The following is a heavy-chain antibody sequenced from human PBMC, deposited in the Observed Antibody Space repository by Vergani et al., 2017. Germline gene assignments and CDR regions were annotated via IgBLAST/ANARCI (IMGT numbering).Heavy chain of an antibody. CDR1: GVTFSSYA. CDR3: ASPTPESDGMDV. CDR2: IIPIFGTA. J-gene: IGHJ6*02. Sequence: QVQLVQSGAEVKKPGSSVKVSCKASGVTFSSYAISWVRQAPGQGLEGMGGIIPIFGTANYAQKFKGRVTITADESKSTAYMELSSLRSEDTAVYYCASPTPESDGMDVWGQGTTVTVSS. V-gene: IGHV1-69*12.